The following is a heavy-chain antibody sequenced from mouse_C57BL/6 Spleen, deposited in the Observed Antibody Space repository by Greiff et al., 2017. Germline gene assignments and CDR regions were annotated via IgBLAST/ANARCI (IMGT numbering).Heavy chain of an antibody. J-gene: IGHJ1*03. Sequence: VQLQQSGAELVKPGASVKLSCTASGFNIKDYYMHWVKQRTEQGLEWIGRIDPEDGETKYAPKFPGKATITADTSSNTAYLQLSSLTSEDTAVYYCARDYEFSYWYFDVWGTGTTVTVSS. CDR1: GFNIKDYY. V-gene: IGHV14-2*01. CDR3: ARDYEFSYWYFDV. CDR2: IDPEDGET. D-gene: IGHD1-1*01.